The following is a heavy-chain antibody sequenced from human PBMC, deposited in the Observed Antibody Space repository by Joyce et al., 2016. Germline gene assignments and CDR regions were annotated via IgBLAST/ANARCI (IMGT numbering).Heavy chain of an antibody. D-gene: IGHD1-1*01. CDR1: GFTFSSNA. CDR3: AKDRATNWSLDY. J-gene: IGHJ4*02. V-gene: IGHV3-30*18. CDR2: ISYEANTI. Sequence: QVQLVESGGGVVQPGRSLRVSCAASGFTFSSNAMHWVRQAPGKGLEWVAFISYEANTIYYGDSVRGRFTISRDNSKNTVYLQMNSLRAEDTAVYYCAKDRATNWSLDYWGQGTLVTVSS.